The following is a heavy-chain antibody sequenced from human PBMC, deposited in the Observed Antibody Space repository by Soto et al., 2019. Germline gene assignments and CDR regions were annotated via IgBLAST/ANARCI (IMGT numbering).Heavy chain of an antibody. J-gene: IGHJ4*02. CDR1: EFTFSSYS. D-gene: IGHD2-15*01. Sequence: GGSLRLSCATSEFTFSSYSMYWVRQAPGKGLEWVSYISSSSSTIYYADSVKGRFTISRDNAKNSLYLQVNSLRAEDTAVYSCAREPGDCSGDTCYQVYYFDFWGQGTLVTVSS. CDR3: AREPGDCSGDTCYQVYYFDF. CDR2: ISSSSSTI. V-gene: IGHV3-48*01.